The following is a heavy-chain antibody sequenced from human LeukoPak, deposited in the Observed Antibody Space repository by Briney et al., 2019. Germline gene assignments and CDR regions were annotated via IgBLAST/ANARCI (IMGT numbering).Heavy chain of an antibody. V-gene: IGHV4-4*07. D-gene: IGHD3-9*01. CDR2: IDTSGRS. Sequence: PSETLSLTCTVSGGSITSYYWSWIRQPAGKGLEWIGHIDTSGRSNYYPSLKSRATMSLDTSKYQFSLKLTSVTAADTAVYYCARDRAADWHRMGAFDIWGQGTTVTVSS. CDR1: GGSITSYY. CDR3: ARDRAADWHRMGAFDI. J-gene: IGHJ3*02.